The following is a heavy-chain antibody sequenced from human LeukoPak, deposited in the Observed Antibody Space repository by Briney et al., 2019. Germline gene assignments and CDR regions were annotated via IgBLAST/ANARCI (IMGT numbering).Heavy chain of an antibody. J-gene: IGHJ4*02. CDR2: IWYDGSNK. CDR3: ARDSSGYSHFDY. Sequence: GGSLRLSCAASGFTVSSYGMHWVREAPGKGLEWVAVIWYDGSNKYYADSVKGRFTISRDNSKNTLYLQMNSLRAEDTAVYYCARDSSGYSHFDYWGQGTLVTVSS. V-gene: IGHV3-33*01. D-gene: IGHD3-22*01. CDR1: GFTVSSYG.